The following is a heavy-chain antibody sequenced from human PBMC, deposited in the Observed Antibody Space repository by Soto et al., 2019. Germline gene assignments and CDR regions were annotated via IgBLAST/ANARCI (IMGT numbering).Heavy chain of an antibody. Sequence: ASVKVSCKASGYTFTSYDINWVRQATGQGLEWMGWMNPNSGNTGYAQKFQGRVTMTRNTSISTAYMELSSLRSEDTAVYYCARAFVTIFGVVTLAFDYWAQGTLVTVSS. D-gene: IGHD3-3*01. CDR2: MNPNSGNT. V-gene: IGHV1-8*01. J-gene: IGHJ4*02. CDR1: GYTFTSYD. CDR3: ARAFVTIFGVVTLAFDY.